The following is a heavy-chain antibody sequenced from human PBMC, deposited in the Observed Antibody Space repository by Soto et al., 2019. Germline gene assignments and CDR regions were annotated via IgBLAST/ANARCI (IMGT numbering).Heavy chain of an antibody. CDR2: INPHGGST. CDR3: AKDLTRQLAYWLDP. J-gene: IGHJ5*02. D-gene: IGHD6-6*01. Sequence: ASVKVSCKASGYTFNDYYIYWVRQAPGQGLEWMGVINPHGGSTAYAQKFQGRVTLTRDTSIATAYLTLTSLTSDDTALYYCAKDLTRQLAYWLDPWGQGTQVTVSS. V-gene: IGHV1-2*02. CDR1: GYTFNDYY.